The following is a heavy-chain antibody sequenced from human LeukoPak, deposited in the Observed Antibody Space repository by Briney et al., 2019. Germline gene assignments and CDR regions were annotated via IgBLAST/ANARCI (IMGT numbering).Heavy chain of an antibody. Sequence: PGGSLRLSCAASGFTFSSYSMNWVRQAPGKGLEWVSSISSSSSYIYYADSVKGRFTISRDNSKNTLYLQMNSLRAEDTAVYYCAKDKGGRIVGATTFGYWGQGTLVTVSS. J-gene: IGHJ4*02. D-gene: IGHD1-26*01. CDR2: ISSSSSYI. CDR3: AKDKGGRIVGATTFGY. CDR1: GFTFSSYS. V-gene: IGHV3-21*01.